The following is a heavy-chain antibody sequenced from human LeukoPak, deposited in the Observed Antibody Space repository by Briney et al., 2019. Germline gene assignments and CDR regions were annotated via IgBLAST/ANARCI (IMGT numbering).Heavy chain of an antibody. D-gene: IGHD1-26*01. CDR1: GYTFTGYY. V-gene: IGHV1-2*02. CDR2: INPNSGGT. Sequence: GASVKVSCKASGYTFTGYYMHWVRQAPGQGLEWMGWINPNSGGTNYAQKFQGRVTMTRDTSISTAYMELSRLRSDDTAVYYCARDRGTFRAPYYYYGMDVWGQGTTVTVSS. CDR3: ARDRGTFRAPYYYYGMDV. J-gene: IGHJ6*02.